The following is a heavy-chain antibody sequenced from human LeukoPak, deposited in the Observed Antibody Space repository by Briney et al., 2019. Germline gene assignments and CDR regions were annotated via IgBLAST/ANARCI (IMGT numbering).Heavy chain of an antibody. CDR3: AKYSSGSFYYYMDV. J-gene: IGHJ6*03. D-gene: IGHD6-19*01. Sequence: TGGSLRLSCAASGFTFDDYGTGWVRQAPGKGLEWVSGINWNGGSTGYADSVKGRFTISRDNAKNSLYLQMNSLRAEDTALYHCAKYSSGSFYYYMDVWGKGTTVTVSS. V-gene: IGHV3-20*01. CDR1: GFTFDDYG. CDR2: INWNGGST.